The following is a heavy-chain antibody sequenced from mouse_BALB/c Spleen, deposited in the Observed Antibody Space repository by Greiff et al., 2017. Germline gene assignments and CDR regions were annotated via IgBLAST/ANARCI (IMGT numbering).Heavy chain of an antibody. Sequence: QVQLQQSDAELVKPGASVKISCKASGYTFTDYAIHWVKQKPEQGLEWIGYISPGNGDIKYNEKFKGKATLTADKSSSTAYMQLSSLTSEDSAVYFCKRSGYCGSKGFADWGQGTLVTVSA. V-gene: IGHV1S53*02. D-gene: IGHD1-1*01. CDR3: KRSGYCGSKGFAD. J-gene: IGHJ3*01. CDR2: ISPGNGDI. CDR1: GYTFTDYA.